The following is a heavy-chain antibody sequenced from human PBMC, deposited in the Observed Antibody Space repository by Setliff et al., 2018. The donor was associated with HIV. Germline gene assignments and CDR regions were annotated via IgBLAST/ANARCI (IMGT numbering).Heavy chain of an antibody. V-gene: IGHV1-46*01. CDR1: GYTFTTYH. Sequence: ASVKVSCKASGYTFTTYHMHWLRQAPGQGLEWGGIINPKNRSTTYAQRFQDRVTMTSDTSTNTFYMELSSLKSEDTAVNYCTRNLYYYASWIHFGVYWGQGTPVTVSS. D-gene: IGHD3-10*01. J-gene: IGHJ4*02. CDR3: TRNLYYYASWIHFGVY. CDR2: INPKNRST.